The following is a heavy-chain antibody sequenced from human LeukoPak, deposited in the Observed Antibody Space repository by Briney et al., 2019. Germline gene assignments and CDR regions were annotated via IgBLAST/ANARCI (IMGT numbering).Heavy chain of an antibody. D-gene: IGHD3-22*01. CDR1: GGSFSGYY. Sequence: SETLSLTCAVYGGSFSGYYWSWIRQPPGKGLEWIGYIYYSGSTNYNPSLKSRVTISVDTSKNQFSLKLSSVTAADTAVYYCARSRSYDSSGYRPFYFDYWGQGTLVTVSS. CDR2: IYYSGST. J-gene: IGHJ4*02. V-gene: IGHV4-59*01. CDR3: ARSRSYDSSGYRPFYFDY.